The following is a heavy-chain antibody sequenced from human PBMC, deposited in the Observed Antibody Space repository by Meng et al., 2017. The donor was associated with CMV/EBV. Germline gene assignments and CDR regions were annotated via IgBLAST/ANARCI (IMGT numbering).Heavy chain of an antibody. Sequence: SVKVSCKASGGTFSSYTISWVRQAPGQGLEWMGRIIPILGITDYAQKFQGRVTITADKPTTTSYMELSSLRSDDTAVYYCARSGFTGYDFVSSLMTWWGQGTLVTVSS. CDR2: IIPILGIT. CDR1: GGTFSSYT. CDR3: ARSGFTGYDFVSSLMTW. V-gene: IGHV1-69*02. D-gene: IGHD5-12*01. J-gene: IGHJ4*02.